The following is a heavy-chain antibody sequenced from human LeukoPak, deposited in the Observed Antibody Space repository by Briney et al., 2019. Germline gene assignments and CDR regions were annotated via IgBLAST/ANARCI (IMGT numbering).Heavy chain of an antibody. CDR3: AVLSGRH. Sequence: GGSLRLSCAASGFTFSSYGMHWVRQAPGKGLEWVAFIRDDGSNKHYVDSVKGRFTISRDNSKNTLYLQMNSLRAEETAVYHCAVLSGRHWGQGTLVTVSS. V-gene: IGHV3-30*02. CDR2: IRDDGSNK. J-gene: IGHJ4*02. D-gene: IGHD2-8*01. CDR1: GFTFSSYG.